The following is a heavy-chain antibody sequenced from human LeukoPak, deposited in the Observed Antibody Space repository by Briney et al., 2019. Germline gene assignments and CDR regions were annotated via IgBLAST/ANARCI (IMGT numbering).Heavy chain of an antibody. J-gene: IGHJ5*02. D-gene: IGHD3-10*01. CDR2: IIPIFGTA. V-gene: IGHV1-69*13. Sequence: SVKVSCKASGGTFSSYAISWVRQAPGQGLEWMGGIIPIFGTANYAQKFQGRVTITADESTSTAYVELSSLRSEDTAVYYCAREKFTMVRGVITYNWFDPWGQGTLVTVSS. CDR3: AREKFTMVRGVITYNWFDP. CDR1: GGTFSSYA.